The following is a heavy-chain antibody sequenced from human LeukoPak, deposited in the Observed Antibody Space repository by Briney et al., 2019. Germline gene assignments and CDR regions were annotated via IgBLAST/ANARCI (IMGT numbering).Heavy chain of an antibody. J-gene: IGHJ4*02. CDR3: ARDKYSYGVFDY. Sequence: GGSLRLSCAASGFTFSNYGMNWVRQSPGKGLEWVSSISSSSSYIYFADSVRGRFTISRDNAKNSLYLQMNSLRAEDTAVYFCARDKYSYGVFDYWGQGTLVTVSS. V-gene: IGHV3-21*01. CDR1: GFTFSNYG. D-gene: IGHD5-18*01. CDR2: ISSSSSYI.